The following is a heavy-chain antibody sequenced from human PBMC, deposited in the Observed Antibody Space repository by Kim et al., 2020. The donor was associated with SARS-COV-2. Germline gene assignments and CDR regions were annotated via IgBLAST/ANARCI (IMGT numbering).Heavy chain of an antibody. Sequence: GGSLRLSCAASGFTFSSFGMHWVRQAPGKGPEWVALISYDESSEIYADSVKGRFTISRDNSKNTLYLQMSSLRAEDTAVYYCAKDRFRGGRPFDYWGQGTLVTVSS. CDR2: ISYDESSE. CDR3: AKDRFRGGRPFDY. D-gene: IGHD2-15*01. J-gene: IGHJ4*02. V-gene: IGHV3-30*18. CDR1: GFTFSSFG.